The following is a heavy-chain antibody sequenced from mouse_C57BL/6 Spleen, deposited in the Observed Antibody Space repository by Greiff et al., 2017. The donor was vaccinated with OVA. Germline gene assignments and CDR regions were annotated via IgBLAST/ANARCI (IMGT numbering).Heavy chain of an antibody. CDR1: GYTFTSYW. D-gene: IGHD1-1*01. V-gene: IGHV1-55*01. CDR2: IYPGSGST. Sequence: QVQLKQPGAELVKPGASVKMSCKASGYTFTSYWITWVKQRPGQGLEWIGDIYPGSGSTNYNEKFKSKATLTVDTSSSTAYMQLSSLTSEDSAVYYCARSYGSSPNWYFDVWGTGTTVTVSS. J-gene: IGHJ1*03. CDR3: ARSYGSSPNWYFDV.